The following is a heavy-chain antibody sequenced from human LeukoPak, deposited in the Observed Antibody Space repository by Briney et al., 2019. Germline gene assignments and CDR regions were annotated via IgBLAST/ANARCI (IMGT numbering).Heavy chain of an antibody. V-gene: IGHV1-2*02. J-gene: IGHJ6*03. CDR3: ARRAGGPYYDFWSGYYTSWGYYYYYMDV. CDR2: INPNSGGT. CDR1: GYTFTGYY. D-gene: IGHD3-3*01. Sequence: ASVKVSCKASGYTFTGYYMHWVRQAPGQGLEWMGWINPNSGGTNYAQKFQGRVTMTRDTSISTAYMELSSLRSEDTAVYYCARRAGGPYYDFWSGYYTSWGYYYYYMDVWGKGTTVTVSS.